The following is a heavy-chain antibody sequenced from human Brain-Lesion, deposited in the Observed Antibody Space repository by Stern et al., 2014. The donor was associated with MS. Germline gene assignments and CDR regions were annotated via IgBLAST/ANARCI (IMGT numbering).Heavy chain of an antibody. CDR1: GFTFNSYW. V-gene: IGHV3-7*01. CDR2: IKEDGSEK. J-gene: IGHJ1*01. CDR3: ARIGYSSSWYSPVGFFQH. D-gene: IGHD6-13*01. Sequence: VQLVQSGGGLVQPGGSLRLSCTASGFTFNSYWMSWVRQAPGKGLEGVANIKEDGSEKYYVESVKGRFTVSRDNAKNSMYLQMNILRVDDTATYYCARIGYSSSWYSPVGFFQHWGQGTLVTVSS.